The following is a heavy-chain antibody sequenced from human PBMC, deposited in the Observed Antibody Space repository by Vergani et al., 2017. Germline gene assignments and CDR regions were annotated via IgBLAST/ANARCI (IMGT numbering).Heavy chain of an antibody. Sequence: QVQLQQWGAGLLKPSETLSLTCAVYGGSFRGYYWSWIRQPPGKGWEGIGEINDSGSTNYNPSRKSRVTISVDTSKNQFSLKLSSVTAADTAVYYCARRLWFGDLGYYYYGMDVWGQGTTVTVSS. CDR2: INDSGST. CDR1: GGSFRGYY. V-gene: IGHV4-34*01. J-gene: IGHJ6*02. D-gene: IGHD3-10*01. CDR3: ARRLWFGDLGYYYYGMDV.